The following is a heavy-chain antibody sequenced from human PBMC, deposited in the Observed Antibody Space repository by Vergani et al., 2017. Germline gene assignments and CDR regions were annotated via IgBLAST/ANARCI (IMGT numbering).Heavy chain of an antibody. D-gene: IGHD2/OR15-2a*01. J-gene: IGHJ4*02. V-gene: IGHV4-59*01. CDR1: GGSISSYY. CDR3: ARDSKGGVDY. CDR2: IYYSGST. Sequence: QVQLQESGPGLVKPSETLSLTCTVSGGSISSYYWSWIRQPPGKGLEWIGYIYYSGSTNYNPSLKRRVTISVNTSKNQLSLKLSSVTAADTAGYYCARDSKGGVDYWGQGTLVTVAS.